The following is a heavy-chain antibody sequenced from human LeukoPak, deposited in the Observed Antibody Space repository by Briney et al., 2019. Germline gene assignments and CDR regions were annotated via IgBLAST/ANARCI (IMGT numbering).Heavy chain of an antibody. CDR2: ISGSGGST. J-gene: IGHJ4*02. Sequence: GGSLRLSCAASGFTFGTYAMSWVRQAPGKGLEWISAISGSGGSTYYADSVKGRFTISRDNSKNTLYLQMNSLRAEDTAVYYCARDSGPGNSYFDYWGQGTLVTVSS. CDR3: ARDSGPGNSYFDY. D-gene: IGHD1-1*01. V-gene: IGHV3-23*01. CDR1: GFTFGTYA.